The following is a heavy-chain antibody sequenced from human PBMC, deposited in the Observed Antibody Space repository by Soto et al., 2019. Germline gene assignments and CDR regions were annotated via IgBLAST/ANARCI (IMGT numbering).Heavy chain of an antibody. CDR3: AKDFHARGMGIQLWLGIDY. J-gene: IGHJ4*02. CDR1: GFTFSSYG. D-gene: IGHD5-18*01. V-gene: IGHV3-30*18. CDR2: ISYDGSNK. Sequence: PGGSLRLSCAASGFTFSSYGMHWVRQAPGKGLEWVAVISYDGSNKYYADSVKGRFTISRDNSKNTLYLQMNSLRAEDTAVYYCAKDFHARGMGIQLWLGIDYWGQGTLVTVSS.